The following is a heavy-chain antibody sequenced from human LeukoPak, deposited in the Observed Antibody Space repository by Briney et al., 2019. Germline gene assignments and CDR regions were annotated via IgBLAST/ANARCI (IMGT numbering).Heavy chain of an antibody. Sequence: GGSLRLSCVASGLSFQNSWMHWVRQAPGKGLEWVSVIYSGGSTYYADSVKGRFTISRDNSKNTLYLQMNSLRAEDTAVYFCARGKTYFDLWGRGTLVTVSS. V-gene: IGHV3-66*01. CDR1: GLSFQNSW. CDR3: ARGKTYFDL. CDR2: IYSGGST. J-gene: IGHJ2*01.